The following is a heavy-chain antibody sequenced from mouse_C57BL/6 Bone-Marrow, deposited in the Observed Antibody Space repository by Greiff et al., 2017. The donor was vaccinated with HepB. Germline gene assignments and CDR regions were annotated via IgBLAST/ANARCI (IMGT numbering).Heavy chain of an antibody. V-gene: IGHV5-4*01. D-gene: IGHD1-1*01. CDR3: ARGGVYYQYAMDY. Sequence: EVQGVESGGGLVKPGGSLKLSCAASGFTFSSYAMSWVRQTPEKRLEWVATISDGGSYTYYPDNVKGRFTISRDNAKNNLYLQMSHLKSEDTAMYYCARGGVYYQYAMDYWGQGTSVTVSS. J-gene: IGHJ4*01. CDR2: ISDGGSYT. CDR1: GFTFSSYA.